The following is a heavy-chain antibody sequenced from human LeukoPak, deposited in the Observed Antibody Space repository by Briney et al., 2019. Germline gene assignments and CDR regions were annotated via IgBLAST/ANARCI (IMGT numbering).Heavy chain of an antibody. J-gene: IGHJ6*03. Sequence: PSETLSLTCTVSGYSISSGYYWGWIRQPPGKGLEWIGTIYHSGSTYYNPSLKSRVTISVDTSKNQFSLRLGSVTAADTAVYYCARVSYNYNMDDWGKGTTVTVAS. V-gene: IGHV4-38-2*02. CDR3: ARVSYNYNMDD. CDR2: IYHSGST. CDR1: GYSISSGYY.